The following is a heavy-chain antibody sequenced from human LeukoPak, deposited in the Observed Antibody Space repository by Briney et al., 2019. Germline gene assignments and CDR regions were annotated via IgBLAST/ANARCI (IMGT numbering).Heavy chain of an antibody. CDR2: IYYSGST. CDR3: ARRGATGNFDY. Sequence: TSETLSLTCAVSGGSISSSSYYWGWIRQPPGKGLEWIGSIYYSGSTYYNPSLKSRLTISVDTSQNHFSLKLSSVTAADTAVYYCARRGATGNFDYWGQGTMVTVSS. V-gene: IGHV4-39*02. CDR1: GGSISSSSYY. D-gene: IGHD1-26*01. J-gene: IGHJ4*01.